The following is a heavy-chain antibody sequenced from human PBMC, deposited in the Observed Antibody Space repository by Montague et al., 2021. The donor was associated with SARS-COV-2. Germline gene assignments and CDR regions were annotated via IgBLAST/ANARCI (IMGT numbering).Heavy chain of an antibody. CDR2: INYSGST. V-gene: IGHV4-59*01. Sequence: SETLSLTCTVSGDSMNNYYWSWIRQPPGKGLEWIGYINYSGSTHYNPSLQSRATLSKDTSKNQFSLRLTPVTAADTAMYFCARAPIYRSSWYAYFDYWGQGTLVTVSS. J-gene: IGHJ4*02. CDR3: ARAPIYRSSWYAYFDY. D-gene: IGHD6-13*01. CDR1: GDSMNNYY.